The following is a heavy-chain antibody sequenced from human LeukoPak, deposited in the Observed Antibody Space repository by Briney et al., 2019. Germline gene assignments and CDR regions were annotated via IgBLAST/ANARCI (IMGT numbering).Heavy chain of an antibody. CDR2: IKQDGSEK. J-gene: IGHJ4*02. D-gene: IGHD3-10*01. V-gene: IGHV3-7*01. CDR3: ARDMVRGVFTTRTIDY. CDR1: GFTFSTYW. Sequence: GGSLRLSCAASGFTFSTYWMSWVRQAPGKGLEWVANIKQDGSEKYYVDSVEGRFTISRDNARNSLYLQMNSLRAEDTAVYYCARDMVRGVFTTRTIDYWGQGTLVTVSS.